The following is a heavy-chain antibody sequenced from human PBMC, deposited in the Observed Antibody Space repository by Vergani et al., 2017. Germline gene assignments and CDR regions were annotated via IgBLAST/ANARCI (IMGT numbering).Heavy chain of an antibody. CDR1: GGSFSTGGQS. V-gene: IGHV4-61*02. CDR3: ARSRIDYGAGSPDY. CDR2: IYTSGLT. Sequence: QVQLQESGPGLVKPSQTLSLTCTVSGGSFSTGGQSWTWLRQSAGKGLEWIGRIYTSGLTNYNPSLRSRASMSVDASTKQFSLKLTSVTAADTAVYYCARSRIDYGAGSPDYWGQGTLVTVSS. J-gene: IGHJ4*02. D-gene: IGHD3-10*01.